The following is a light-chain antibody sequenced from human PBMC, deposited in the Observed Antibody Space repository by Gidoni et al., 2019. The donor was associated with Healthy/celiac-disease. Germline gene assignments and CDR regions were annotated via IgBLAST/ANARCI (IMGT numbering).Light chain of an antibody. CDR2: GAS. Sequence: EIVWTQSPGTLSLSPGERATLSCRASQSVSSSYLAWYQQKPGQAPRLRIYGASSRATGIPDRFSGSGSGTDFTLTISRLEPEDFAVYYCQQYGSSPKYTFGQGTKLEIQ. CDR3: QQYGSSPKYT. V-gene: IGKV3-20*01. CDR1: QSVSSSY. J-gene: IGKJ2*01.